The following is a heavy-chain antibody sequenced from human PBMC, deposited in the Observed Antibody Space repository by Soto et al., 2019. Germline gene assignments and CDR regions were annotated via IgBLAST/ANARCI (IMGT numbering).Heavy chain of an antibody. CDR2: IIPILGIA. D-gene: IGHD3-22*01. CDR3: ARGAYDSSGYYLDNSWWPFDY. CDR1: GGTFSSYT. V-gene: IGHV1-69*02. J-gene: IGHJ4*02. Sequence: ASVKVSCKASGGTFSSYTISWVRQAPGQGLEWMGRIIPILGIANYAQKFQGRVTITADKSTSTAYMELSSLRSEDTAVYYCARGAYDSSGYYLDNSWWPFDYWGQGTLVTVSS.